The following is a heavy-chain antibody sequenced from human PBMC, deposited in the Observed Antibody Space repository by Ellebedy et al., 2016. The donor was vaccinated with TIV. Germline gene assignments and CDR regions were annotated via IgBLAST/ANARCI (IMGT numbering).Heavy chain of an antibody. V-gene: IGHV3-23*01. CDR2: ISGRGINT. D-gene: IGHD3-16*01. J-gene: IGHJ2*01. CDR3: AKDPYYGSGYFDL. CDR1: GFTFSSYA. Sequence: GGSLRLSXAASGFTFSSYAMTWVRQAPGKGLEWVSSISGRGINTYYEDSVKGRFTISRDNSKNTLYLQMNSLRAEDTAIYYCAKDPYYGSGYFDLWGRGTLVTVSS.